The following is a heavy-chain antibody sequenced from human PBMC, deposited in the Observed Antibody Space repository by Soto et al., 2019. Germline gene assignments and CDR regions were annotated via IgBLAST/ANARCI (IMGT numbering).Heavy chain of an antibody. J-gene: IGHJ4*02. V-gene: IGHV4-31*03. CDR3: ARVNYGTFDY. Sequence: SETLSLTCTVSGGSISSGGYYWSWIRQHPGKGLEWIGYIYYSGSTYYNPSLKSRVTISVDTSKNQFSLKLSSVTAADTAVYYCARVNYGTFDYWGQGTLVTVSS. D-gene: IGHD4-17*01. CDR2: IYYSGST. CDR1: GGSISSGGYY.